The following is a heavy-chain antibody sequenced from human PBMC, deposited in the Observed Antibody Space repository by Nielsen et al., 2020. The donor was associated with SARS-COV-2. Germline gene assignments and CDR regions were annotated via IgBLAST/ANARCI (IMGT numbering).Heavy chain of an antibody. CDR2: ISSSSSYI. Sequence: GGSLRLSCAASGFTFSSYSMNWVRQAPGKGLEWVSSISSSSSYIYYADSVKGRFTISRDNAKNSLYLQMNSLRAEDTAVYYCVRLRDDGYYFDTGPFDYWGQGILVSVSS. J-gene: IGHJ4*02. CDR1: GFTFSSYS. V-gene: IGHV3-21*01. CDR3: VRLRDDGYYFDTGPFDY. D-gene: IGHD3-22*01.